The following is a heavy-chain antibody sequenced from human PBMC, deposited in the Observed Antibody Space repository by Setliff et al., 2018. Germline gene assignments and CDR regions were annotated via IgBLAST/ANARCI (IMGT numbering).Heavy chain of an antibody. Sequence: PGGSLSLSCAASGITFSSYAMHWVRQAPGKGLEWVAVISYDGINKYYADSVKGRFTISRDNSKNTLYLRMNSLRPEDTAVYYRAGDKPLQHNYNFWSGYCPYWGQGTLVTVSS. CDR2: ISYDGINK. CDR1: GITFSSYA. CDR3: AGDKPLQHNYNFWSGYCPY. D-gene: IGHD3-3*01. J-gene: IGHJ4*02. V-gene: IGHV3-30*01.